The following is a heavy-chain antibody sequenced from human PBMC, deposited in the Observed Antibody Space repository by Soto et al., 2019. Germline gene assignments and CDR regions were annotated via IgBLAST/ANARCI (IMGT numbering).Heavy chain of an antibody. V-gene: IGHV1-8*01. J-gene: IGHJ5*02. CDR2: MNPNSGNT. Sequence: ASVKVSCKASGYTFTSYDINWVRQATGQGLEWMGWMNPNSGNTGYAQKFQGRVTMTRNTSISTAYMELSSLRSEDTAVYYCAGYDILTGSNWFDPWGQGTLVTVSS. D-gene: IGHD3-9*01. CDR1: GYTFTSYD. CDR3: AGYDILTGSNWFDP.